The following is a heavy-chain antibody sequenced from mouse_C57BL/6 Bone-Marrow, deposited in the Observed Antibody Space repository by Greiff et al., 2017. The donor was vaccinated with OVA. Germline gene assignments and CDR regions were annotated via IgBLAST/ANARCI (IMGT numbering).Heavy chain of an antibody. Sequence: EVQLQESGGDLVKPGGSLKLSCAASGFTFSSYGMSWVRQTPDKRLEWVATISSGGSYTYYPDSVKGRFTISRDNAKNTLYLQMSSLKSEDTAMYYGARHTSQWYFDVWGTGTTVTVSS. CDR2: ISSGGSYT. CDR3: ARHTSQWYFDV. J-gene: IGHJ1*03. CDR1: GFTFSSYG. V-gene: IGHV5-6*01.